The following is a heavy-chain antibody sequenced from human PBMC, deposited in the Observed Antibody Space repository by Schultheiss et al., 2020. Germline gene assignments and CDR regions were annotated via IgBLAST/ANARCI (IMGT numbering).Heavy chain of an antibody. CDR2: IYYSGST. Sequence: SETLSLTCTVSGGSISSGDYYWSWIRQPPGKGLEWIGYIYYSGSTYYNPSLKSRVTISVDTSKNQFSLKLSSVTAADTAVYYCARMPALGAYGPPFDYWGKGTLVTVSS. CDR1: GGSISSGDYY. D-gene: IGHD4-17*01. J-gene: IGHJ4*02. V-gene: IGHV4-30-4*01. CDR3: ARMPALGAYGPPFDY.